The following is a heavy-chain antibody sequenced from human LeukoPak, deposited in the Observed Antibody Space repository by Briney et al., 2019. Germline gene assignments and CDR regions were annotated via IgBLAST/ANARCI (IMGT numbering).Heavy chain of an antibody. Sequence: SETLSLTCAVSGGPLSGYFWSWIRQSSGKGLEWIGEIHNSGTTNDNPSLNSRVTISEDTSKNQFYLNLSSVTAADTAVYYCARRYYYNLGSFPFDFWGQGTLVTVSS. J-gene: IGHJ4*02. CDR2: IHNSGTT. V-gene: IGHV4-34*01. CDR1: GGPLSGYF. D-gene: IGHD3-10*01. CDR3: ARRYYYNLGSFPFDF.